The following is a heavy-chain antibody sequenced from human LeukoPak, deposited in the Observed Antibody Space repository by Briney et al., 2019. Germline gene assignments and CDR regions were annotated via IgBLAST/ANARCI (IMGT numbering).Heavy chain of an antibody. Sequence: GGSLRISCAASGFTVSSTYMSWVRQAPGKGLEWVSAISGSGGSTYYADSVKGRFTISRDNSKNTLYLQMNSLRAEDTAVYYCAKEFEYSSSSYFYWGQGTLVTVSS. CDR2: ISGSGGST. CDR3: AKEFEYSSSSYFY. D-gene: IGHD6-6*01. J-gene: IGHJ4*02. V-gene: IGHV3-23*01. CDR1: GFTVSSTY.